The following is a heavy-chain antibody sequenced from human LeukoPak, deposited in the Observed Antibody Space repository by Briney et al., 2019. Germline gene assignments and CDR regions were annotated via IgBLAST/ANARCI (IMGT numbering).Heavy chain of an antibody. J-gene: IGHJ5*01. CDR2: ISSSSSYI. CDR1: GFTFSSYS. D-gene: IGHD1-1*01. V-gene: IGHV3-21*01. CDR3: ARDCRLNCARQPGFDS. Sequence: GGSLRLSCAASGFTFSSYSMNWVRQAPGKGLEWVSSISSSSSYIYYADSVKGRFTISRDNAKNSLYLQMNSLRAEDTAVYYCARDCRLNCARQPGFDSWGQGTLVTVSP.